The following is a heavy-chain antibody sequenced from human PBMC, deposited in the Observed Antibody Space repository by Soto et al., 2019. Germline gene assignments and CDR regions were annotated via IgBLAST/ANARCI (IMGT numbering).Heavy chain of an antibody. CDR3: VKTRKKGPDFDY. Sequence: QVKLVESGGGVVQPGRSLRLSCAASGFTFSNYGIQWVRQAPGKGLEWVAVIWYDGSYQDYADSVKGRSTITRDNSKNTVYLEMNRLRVEDTAVYYCVKTRKKGPDFDYWGQGTLVTVSS. CDR1: GFTFSNYG. J-gene: IGHJ4*02. CDR2: IWYDGSYQ. V-gene: IGHV3-33*06.